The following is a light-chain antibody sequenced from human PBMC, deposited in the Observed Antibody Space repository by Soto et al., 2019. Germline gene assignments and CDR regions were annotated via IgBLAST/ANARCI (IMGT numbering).Light chain of an antibody. CDR1: QSIGDS. Sequence: IRMTQSPSSLSASTGDRATITCRASQSIGDSLAWYQQKPGKAPYLLISDVSSLERGVPSRFSGSGSGTEFTLTISSMQPDDFATFYCQQYNGYSRTFGQGTKVDIK. CDR2: DVS. CDR3: QQYNGYSRT. J-gene: IGKJ1*01. V-gene: IGKV1-5*01.